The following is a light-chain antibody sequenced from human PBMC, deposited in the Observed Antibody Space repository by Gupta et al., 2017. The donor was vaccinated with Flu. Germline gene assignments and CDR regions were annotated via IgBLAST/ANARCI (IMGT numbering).Light chain of an antibody. CDR3: QVWDSSSDPWV. CDR2: NDS. Sequence: SSVLPQPPSVPGPPGSTSRIPSGGHNIGNKSVHWYQQRPGQAPILVVYNDSDRPSGIPERFSGSNSGNTATLTISRVEAGDEADYYCQVWDSSSDPWVFGGGTKLTVL. CDR1: NIGNKS. V-gene: IGLV3-21*03. J-gene: IGLJ3*02.